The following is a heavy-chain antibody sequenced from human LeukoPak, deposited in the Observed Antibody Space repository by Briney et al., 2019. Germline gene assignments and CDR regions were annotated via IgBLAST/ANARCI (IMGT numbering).Heavy chain of an antibody. CDR1: GFTFSSYA. CDR2: ISYDRSNK. J-gene: IGHJ4*02. CDR3: ASSGGYSSYDY. D-gene: IGHD5-18*01. V-gene: IGHV3-30-3*01. Sequence: GGSLRLSCAASGFTFSSYAMHWVRQAPGKGLEWVAVISYDRSNKYYADSVKGRFTISRDNSKNTLYLQMNSLRAEDTAVYYCASSGGYSSYDYWGQGTLVTVSS.